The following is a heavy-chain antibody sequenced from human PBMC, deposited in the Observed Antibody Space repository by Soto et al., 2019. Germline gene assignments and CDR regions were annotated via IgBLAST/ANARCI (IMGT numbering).Heavy chain of an antibody. Sequence: EVQLLESGGGLVQPGGSLRLSCAASGFTFSSYAMSWVRQAPGKGLEWVSAISGSGGSTYYADSVRGRFTISRDNSKNTLYLQMNSLRAEDTAVYYCAKDLLWFGALFDYWGQGTLVTVSS. J-gene: IGHJ4*02. V-gene: IGHV3-23*01. CDR2: ISGSGGST. CDR1: GFTFSSYA. CDR3: AKDLLWFGALFDY. D-gene: IGHD3-10*01.